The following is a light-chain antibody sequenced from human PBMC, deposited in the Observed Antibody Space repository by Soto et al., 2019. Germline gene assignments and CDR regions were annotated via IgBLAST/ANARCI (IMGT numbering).Light chain of an antibody. Sequence: QSALTQPASVSGSPGQSITISCTGTSSDIGGHNDVSWYQQHPGKAPKLLIYGVSNRPSGVSNRFSASKSGNTASLTISGLQAEDETDYYCCSYTSNSPPYVFGTGTKLTVL. V-gene: IGLV2-14*01. CDR2: GVS. CDR3: CSYTSNSPPYV. CDR1: SSDIGGHND. J-gene: IGLJ1*01.